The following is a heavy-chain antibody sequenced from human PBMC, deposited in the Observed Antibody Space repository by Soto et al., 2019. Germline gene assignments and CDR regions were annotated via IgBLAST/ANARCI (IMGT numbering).Heavy chain of an antibody. V-gene: IGHV3-48*02. D-gene: IGHD3-10*01. Sequence: GGSLRLSCAASGFTFSSYSMNWVRQAPGKGLEWVSYISSSSSTIYYADSVKGRFTISRDNAKNSLYLQMNSLRDEDTAVYYCARDGAAEVMVRGVNFYYYYGMDVWGQGTTVTVSS. CDR1: GFTFSSYS. CDR3: ARDGAAEVMVRGVNFYYYYGMDV. J-gene: IGHJ6*02. CDR2: ISSSSSTI.